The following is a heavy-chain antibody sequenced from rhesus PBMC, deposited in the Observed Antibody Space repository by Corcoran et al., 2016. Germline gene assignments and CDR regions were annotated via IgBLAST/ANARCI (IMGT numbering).Heavy chain of an antibody. CDR1: GGSVSSSNW. V-gene: IGHV4-65*01. CDR2: ISGRSGSN. CDR3: ARVPGYFEF. J-gene: IGHJ1*01. Sequence: QVQLQESGPGLVKPSETLSLTCAVSGGSVSSSNWWSWIRQPPGKGLEWIGYISGRSGSNYYNPSLKSRVTISTDTSKNQCSLKLSSVTAADTAVYYCARVPGYFEFWGQGALVTVSS.